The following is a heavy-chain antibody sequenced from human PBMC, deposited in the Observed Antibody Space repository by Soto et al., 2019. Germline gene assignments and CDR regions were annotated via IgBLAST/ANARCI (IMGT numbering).Heavy chain of an antibody. CDR1: GYSFAGYW. J-gene: IGHJ4*02. CDR3: ARQIYDSDSGPNFQYYFDS. D-gene: IGHD3-22*01. CDR2: IDPSDSQT. Sequence: GESLKISCKGSGYSFAGYWITWVRQMPGKGLEWMGRIDPSDSQTYYSPSFRGRVTISAPKSITTVFLQWSSLRASDTAMYYCARQIYDSDSGPNFQYYFDSWGQGTLVTVSS. V-gene: IGHV5-10-1*01.